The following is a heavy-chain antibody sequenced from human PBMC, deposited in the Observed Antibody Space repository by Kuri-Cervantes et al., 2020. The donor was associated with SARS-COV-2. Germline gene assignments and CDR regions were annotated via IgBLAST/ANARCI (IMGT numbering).Heavy chain of an antibody. Sequence: GGSLRLSCAASGFTFSSYAMHWVRQAPGKGLEWVAVISYDGSNKYYADSVKGRFTISRDNSKNTLYLQMNSLRAEDTAVYYCARDRGEDIVVVVAASAYDYWGQGTLVTVSS. D-gene: IGHD2-15*01. CDR3: ARDRGEDIVVVVAASAYDY. J-gene: IGHJ4*02. V-gene: IGHV3-30-3*01. CDR2: ISYDGSNK. CDR1: GFTFSSYA.